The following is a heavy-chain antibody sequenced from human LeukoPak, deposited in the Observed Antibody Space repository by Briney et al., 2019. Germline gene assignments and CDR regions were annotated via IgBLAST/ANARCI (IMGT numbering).Heavy chain of an antibody. CDR2: ISGDGSFT. Sequence: GGSLGLSCAASGLTLRNYWMAWVRQSPGKGPERVASISGDGSFTDYVASVRGRFTVSRDNADNSMYLQMNSLIAKDTAVYYCATQAYSDFVYWGRGILVSVSS. CDR3: ATQAYSDFVY. CDR1: GLTLRNYW. J-gene: IGHJ4*02. V-gene: IGHV3-7*01. D-gene: IGHD4-11*01.